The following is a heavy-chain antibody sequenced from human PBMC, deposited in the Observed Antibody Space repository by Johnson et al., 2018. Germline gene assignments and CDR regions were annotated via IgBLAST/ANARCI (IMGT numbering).Heavy chain of an antibody. V-gene: IGHV3-30-3*01. CDR3: ARDLFMLTDFLDY. CDR2: ISHDGGSQ. Sequence: VQLVESGGGVVQPGRYLRLSCVVSGLRFSGFAMFWVRQAPGKGLESVAKISHDGGSQFYVDSVKGRFTVSRDNSKNTLYLKMNSLRPDDPAVYFFARDLFMLTDFLDYWGQGTLVTVSP. D-gene: IGHD3-16*01. CDR1: GLRFSGFA. J-gene: IGHJ4*02.